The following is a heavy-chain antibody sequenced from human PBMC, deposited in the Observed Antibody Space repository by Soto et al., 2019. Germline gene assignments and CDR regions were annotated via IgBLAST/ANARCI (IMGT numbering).Heavy chain of an antibody. CDR2: VRTYDGIT. Sequence: QVQLVQSGGEVKEPGASVKVSCKASGYRFSRYGINWVRQAPGKGLNGMGGVRTYDGITRYAQRSKGRITMITDTSTNKVYLELRSLTSDDTAVYYCARDEEDANLMIVVLPGDYWGQGTLVSVSS. V-gene: IGHV1-18*01. CDR3: ARDEEDANLMIVVLPGDY. CDR1: GYRFSRYG. D-gene: IGHD2-21*01. J-gene: IGHJ4*02.